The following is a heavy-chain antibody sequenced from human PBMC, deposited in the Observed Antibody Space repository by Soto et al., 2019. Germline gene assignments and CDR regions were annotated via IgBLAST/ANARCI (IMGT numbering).Heavy chain of an antibody. CDR2: IPQDGVDG. CDR3: ARDHLILPAHDFFYGSDV. J-gene: IGHJ6*02. CDR1: GFTFSMYS. V-gene: IGHV3-7*03. D-gene: IGHD2-21*02. Sequence: GGSLRLSCEVSGFTFSMYSMSWVRQSPGKGLEWVAKIPQDGVDGHYADSVKGRFIISRDNDKNSLHLQLNNLRAEDTAVYYCARDHLILPAHDFFYGSDVWGREATVTVSS.